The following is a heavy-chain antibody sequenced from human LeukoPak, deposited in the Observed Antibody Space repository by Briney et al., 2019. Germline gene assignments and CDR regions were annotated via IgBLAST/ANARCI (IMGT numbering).Heavy chain of an antibody. CDR1: GFTFDDYA. CDR2: ISWNSGSI. D-gene: IGHD1-7*01. CDR3: AKDARNWNYGYFDY. Sequence: GRSLRLSCAASGFTFDDYAMHWVRQAPGTGLEWVSGISWNSGSIGYADSVKGRFTISRDNAKNSLYLQMNSLRAEDTALYYCAKDARNWNYGYFDYWGQGTLVTVSS. J-gene: IGHJ4*02. V-gene: IGHV3-9*01.